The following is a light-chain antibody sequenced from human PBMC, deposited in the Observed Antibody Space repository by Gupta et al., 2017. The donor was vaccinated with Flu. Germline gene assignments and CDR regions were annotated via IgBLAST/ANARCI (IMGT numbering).Light chain of an antibody. V-gene: IGKV2-28*01. J-gene: IGKJ1*01. CDR1: QSLLHSNGYNY. CDR2: LGS. CDR3: RQGLQTPRT. Sequence: DIVMTQSPLSLSVTPGEPASISCRSSQSLLHSNGYNYLDWYLQKPGQSPQLLISLGSNRASGVPDRFSGSGSGTDFTLKITRVEAEDFGVYYCRQGLQTPRTFGQGTKVEIK.